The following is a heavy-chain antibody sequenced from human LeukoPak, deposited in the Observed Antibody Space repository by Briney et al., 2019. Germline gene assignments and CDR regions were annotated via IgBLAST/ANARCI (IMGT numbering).Heavy chain of an antibody. CDR3: ARGPHYFDY. Sequence: ASVKVSCKASGYTFTSYDINWVRQATGQWLEWMGWMNPNSGNTGCAQKFQGRVTITRNTSISAAYMELSSLRSEDTAVYYCARGPHYFDYWGQGTLVTVSS. CDR2: MNPNSGNT. J-gene: IGHJ4*02. V-gene: IGHV1-8*03. CDR1: GYTFTSYD.